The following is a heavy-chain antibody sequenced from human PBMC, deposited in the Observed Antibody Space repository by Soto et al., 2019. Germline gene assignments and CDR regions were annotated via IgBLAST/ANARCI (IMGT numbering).Heavy chain of an antibody. J-gene: IGHJ4*02. CDR1: GFTFSSYG. Sequence: VQLVESGGGVVQPGRSLRLSCAASGFTFSSYGMHWVRQAPGKGLEWVAVIWYDGSNKYYADSVKGRFTISRDNSKNTLYLQMNSLRAEDTAVYYCAREGDSSGYYYKTYYFDYWGQGTLVTVSS. CDR2: IWYDGSNK. D-gene: IGHD3-22*01. CDR3: AREGDSSGYYYKTYYFDY. V-gene: IGHV3-33*01.